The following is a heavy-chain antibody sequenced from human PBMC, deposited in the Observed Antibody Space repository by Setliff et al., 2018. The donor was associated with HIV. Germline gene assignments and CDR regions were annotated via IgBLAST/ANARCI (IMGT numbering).Heavy chain of an antibody. CDR3: ARDEVIEVAGDFDN. Sequence: ASVKVSCKASGYSFTGYYVNWVRQAPGQGLEWMGRINPNSGGTNYAQKFQGRVTMTRDTSISTAYMELSRLRSDDTAVYYCARDEVIEVAGDFDNWGQGTLVTVSS. V-gene: IGHV1-2*06. D-gene: IGHD6-19*01. J-gene: IGHJ4*02. CDR1: GYSFTGYY. CDR2: INPNSGGT.